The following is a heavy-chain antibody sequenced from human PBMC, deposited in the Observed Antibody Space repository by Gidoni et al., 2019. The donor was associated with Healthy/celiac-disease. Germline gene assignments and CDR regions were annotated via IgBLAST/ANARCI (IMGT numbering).Heavy chain of an antibody. CDR3: ARGRYCSGGSWCAFDI. CDR2: IGTAGDT. V-gene: IGHV3-13*04. Sequence: EVQLVEAGGGLVQPGGALRLSCAASGLTGGCYDRHWVRQATGKGLEWCSAIGTAGDTYYPGSVNGRFTISRENAKTSLYLQMDSLRAGDTAVYYCARGRYCSGGSWCAFDIWGQGTMVTVSS. CDR1: GLTGGCYD. J-gene: IGHJ3*02. D-gene: IGHD2-15*01.